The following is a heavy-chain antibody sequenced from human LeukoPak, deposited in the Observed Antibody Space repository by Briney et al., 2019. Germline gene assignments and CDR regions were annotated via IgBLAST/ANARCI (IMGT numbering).Heavy chain of an antibody. CDR3: ARDRSGPDDYGIDV. CDR1: GGSISSYY. V-gene: IGHV4-59*01. J-gene: IGHJ6*02. Sequence: SETLSLTCSVSGGSISSYYWSWIRQPPGKGLEWIGYIYYSGSTNYNPSLKSRVTISVDTSKNQFSLKLSSVTAADTAVYYCARDRSGPDDYGIDVWGQGTTVTVSS. D-gene: IGHD3-10*01. CDR2: IYYSGST.